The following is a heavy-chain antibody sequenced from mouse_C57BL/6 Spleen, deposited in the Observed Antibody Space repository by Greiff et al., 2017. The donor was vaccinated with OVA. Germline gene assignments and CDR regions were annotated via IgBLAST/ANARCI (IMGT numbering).Heavy chain of an antibody. J-gene: IGHJ1*03. D-gene: IGHD1-1*01. CDR2: INPSSGYT. CDR3: ARSGYGSSYWYFDV. CDR1: GYTFTSYP. V-gene: IGHV1-4*01. Sequence: QVQLQQSGAELARPGASVKMSCKASGYTFTSYPMHWVKQRPGQGLEWIGYINPSSGYTKYNQKLKDQATLPADKSTRSAYMQLSSLTSEDSAVYYCARSGYGSSYWYFDVWGTGTTVTVSS.